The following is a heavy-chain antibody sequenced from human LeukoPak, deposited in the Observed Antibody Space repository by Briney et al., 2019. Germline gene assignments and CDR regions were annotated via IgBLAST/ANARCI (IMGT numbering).Heavy chain of an antibody. V-gene: IGHV1-2*02. Sequence: GASVKVSCKASGYTFTGYYMHWVRQAPGQGLEWMGWINPNSDGTNYAQKFQGRVTMTRDTSISTAYMELSRPRSDDTAVYYCARDYDILTGYKNGMDVWGQGTTVTVSS. CDR2: INPNSDGT. D-gene: IGHD3-9*01. CDR1: GYTFTGYY. J-gene: IGHJ6*02. CDR3: ARDYDILTGYKNGMDV.